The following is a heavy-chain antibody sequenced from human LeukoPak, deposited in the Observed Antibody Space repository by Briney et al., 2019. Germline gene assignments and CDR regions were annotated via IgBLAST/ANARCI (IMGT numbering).Heavy chain of an antibody. CDR3: ARIGTVTTSWVDV. V-gene: IGHV1-69*05. Sequence: SVKVSCKASGGTFISYAISWVRQAPGQGLEWMGGIIPIFGTANYAQKFQGRVTITTDESTSTAYMELSSLRSEDTAVYYCARIGTVTTSWVDVWGKGTTVTVSS. D-gene: IGHD4-17*01. CDR2: IIPIFGTA. J-gene: IGHJ6*04. CDR1: GGTFISYA.